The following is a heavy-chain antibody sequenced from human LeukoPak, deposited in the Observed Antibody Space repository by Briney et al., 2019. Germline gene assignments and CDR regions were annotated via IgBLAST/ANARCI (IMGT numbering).Heavy chain of an antibody. D-gene: IGHD3-9*01. J-gene: IGHJ5*02. Sequence: ASVKVSCKASGYTFTSNHINWVRQATGQGLEWMGWMNPNSGNTGYAQKFQGRVTMTRNTSISTAYMELSSLRSEDTAVYYCARGSGILTGYYWFDPWGQGTLVAVSS. CDR2: MNPNSGNT. CDR3: ARGSGILTGYYWFDP. CDR1: GYTFTSNH. V-gene: IGHV1-8*02.